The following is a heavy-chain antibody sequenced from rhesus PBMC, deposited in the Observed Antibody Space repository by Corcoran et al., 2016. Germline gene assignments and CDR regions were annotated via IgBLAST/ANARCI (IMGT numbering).Heavy chain of an antibody. Sequence: QVTLKESGPALVKPTQTLTLTCTFSGFSLSTSGMGVGWIRQPSRKTLEWLALIYWDDDKRYSPSLKSRLTISKDTSKTQVVLTMTNMDPVDTATSYCARVGIAAAFDYWGQGVLVTVSS. V-gene: IGHV2-1*01. J-gene: IGHJ4*01. CDR1: GFSLSTSGMG. D-gene: IGHD6-13*01. CDR2: IYWDDDK. CDR3: ARVGIAAAFDY.